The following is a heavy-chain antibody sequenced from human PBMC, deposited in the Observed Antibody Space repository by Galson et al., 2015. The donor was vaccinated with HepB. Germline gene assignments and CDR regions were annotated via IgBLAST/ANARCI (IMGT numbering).Heavy chain of an antibody. D-gene: IGHD6-19*01. CDR2: ISGSGGNT. Sequence: SLRLSCAASGFTFSSYGMSWVRQAPGKGLEWVAVISGSGGNTYYADSVKGRFTISRDNSKNTLYLQMNSLRAEDTAVYYCAKDGGIAVADAFDFWGQGTMVTVSS. V-gene: IGHV3-23*01. CDR3: AKDGGIAVADAFDF. CDR1: GFTFSSYG. J-gene: IGHJ3*01.